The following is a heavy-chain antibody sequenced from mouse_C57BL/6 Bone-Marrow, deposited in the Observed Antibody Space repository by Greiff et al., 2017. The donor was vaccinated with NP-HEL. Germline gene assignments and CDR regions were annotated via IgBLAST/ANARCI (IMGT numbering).Heavy chain of an antibody. Sequence: VNLVESGPGLVQPSQSLSITCTVSGFSLTSYGVHWVRQPPGKGLEWLGVIWSGGSTDYNAAFISRLSISKDNSKSQVFFKMNSLQADDTAIYYCVTNWAYFDYWGQGTTLTVSS. CDR3: VTNWAYFDY. D-gene: IGHD4-1*01. J-gene: IGHJ2*01. V-gene: IGHV2-4*01. CDR2: IWSGGST. CDR1: GFSLTSYG.